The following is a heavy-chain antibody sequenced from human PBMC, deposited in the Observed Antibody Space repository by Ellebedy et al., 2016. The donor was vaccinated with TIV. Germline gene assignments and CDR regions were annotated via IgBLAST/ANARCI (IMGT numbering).Heavy chain of an antibody. Sequence: GESLKISXAASGFTFSSYDMHWVRQATGKGLEWVSAIGTAGDTYYPGSVKGRFTISRENAKNSLYLQMNSLRAGDTAVYYCARGDYGGNSYWFDPWGQGTLVTVSS. CDR3: ARGDYGGNSYWFDP. J-gene: IGHJ5*02. V-gene: IGHV3-13*01. D-gene: IGHD4-23*01. CDR1: GFTFSSYD. CDR2: IGTAGDT.